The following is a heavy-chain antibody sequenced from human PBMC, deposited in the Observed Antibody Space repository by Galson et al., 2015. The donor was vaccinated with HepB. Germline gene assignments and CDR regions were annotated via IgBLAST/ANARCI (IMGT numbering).Heavy chain of an antibody. Sequence: SLRLSCAASGFTVSSNYMSWVRQAPGKGLEWVSVIYSGGSTYYADSVKGRFTISRHNSKNTLCLQMNSLRAEDTAVYYCARGLMVRGVIKLVGAFDIWGQGTMVTVSS. D-gene: IGHD3-10*01. CDR1: GFTVSSNY. V-gene: IGHV3-53*04. J-gene: IGHJ3*02. CDR2: IYSGGST. CDR3: ARGLMVRGVIKLVGAFDI.